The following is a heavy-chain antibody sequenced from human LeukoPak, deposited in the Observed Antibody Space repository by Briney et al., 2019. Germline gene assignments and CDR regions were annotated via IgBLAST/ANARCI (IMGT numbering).Heavy chain of an antibody. CDR1: GFTFSSYD. CDR3: ARGKIGYYYGDYDGF. Sequence: GRSLTLSCAASGFTFSSYDMNWVSQAPGKGLEWVSYISTMSSTKYYADSVKGRFTISRDNAKNSLYLQMDSLRDEDTAVYYCARGKIGYYYGDYDGFWGQGTLVTVSS. J-gene: IGHJ4*02. D-gene: IGHD4-17*01. V-gene: IGHV3-48*02. CDR2: ISTMSSTK.